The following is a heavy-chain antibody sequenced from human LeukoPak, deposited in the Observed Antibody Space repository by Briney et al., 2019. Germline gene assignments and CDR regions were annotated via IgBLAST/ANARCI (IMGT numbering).Heavy chain of an antibody. CDR3: AREERSLGVYCYYYYMDV. CDR1: GGSFSGYY. J-gene: IGHJ6*03. D-gene: IGHD7-27*01. V-gene: IGHV4-34*01. Sequence: PSETLSLTCAVYGGSFSGYYWSWIRQPPGKGLEWIGEINHSGSTNYNPSLKSRVTISVDTSKNQFSLKLSSVTAADTAVYYCAREERSLGVYCYYYYMDVWGKGTTVTVSS. CDR2: INHSGST.